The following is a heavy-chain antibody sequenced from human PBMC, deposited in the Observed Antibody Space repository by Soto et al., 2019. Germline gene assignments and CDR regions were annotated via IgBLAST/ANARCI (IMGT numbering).Heavy chain of an antibody. J-gene: IGHJ4*02. CDR1: GGSLSGYY. Sequence: PSETLSLTCAVYGGSLSGYYWTWIRQPPGKGLEWIGEVNPGGITNYSPSVKSRLKISLDTSKKEVSLEMTSVTAADTAVYYCVRVVIKMAIQSMDSWGPGTLVTVSS. CDR3: VRVVIKMAIQSMDS. V-gene: IGHV4-34*01. CDR2: VNPGGIT.